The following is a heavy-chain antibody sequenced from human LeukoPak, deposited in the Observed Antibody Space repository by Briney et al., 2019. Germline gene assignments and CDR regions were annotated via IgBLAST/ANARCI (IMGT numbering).Heavy chain of an antibody. J-gene: IGHJ2*01. CDR2: ISGSGGST. D-gene: IGHD2-15*01. CDR1: GFTFSSYA. V-gene: IGHV3-23*01. Sequence: GGSLRLSCAASGFTFSSYAMSWVRQAPGKGLEWVSAISGSGGSTYYADSVKGRFTISRDNSKNTLYLQMNSLRAEDAAVYYCAKAQGFVVVVAHHLWGRGTLVTVSS. CDR3: AKAQGFVVVVAHHL.